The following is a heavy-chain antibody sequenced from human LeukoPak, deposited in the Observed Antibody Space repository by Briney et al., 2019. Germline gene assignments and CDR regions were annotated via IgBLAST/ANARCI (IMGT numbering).Heavy chain of an antibody. D-gene: IGHD2-2*01. CDR2: IYYSGST. CDR1: GGSISSSNYY. J-gene: IGHJ4*02. Sequence: SETLSLTCTVSGGSISSSNYYWGWIRQPPGKGLEWIGSIYYSGSTYYNPSLKSRVTISVDTSKNQFSLKLSSVTAADTAVYYCARRVYCSSTSCYAGGTYFDYWGQGTLVTVSS. CDR3: ARRVYCSSTSCYAGGTYFDY. V-gene: IGHV4-39*01.